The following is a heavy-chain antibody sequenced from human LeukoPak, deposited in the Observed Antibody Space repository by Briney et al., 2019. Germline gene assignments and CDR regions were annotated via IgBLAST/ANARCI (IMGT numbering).Heavy chain of an antibody. CDR1: GFTFSSYW. J-gene: IGHJ4*02. Sequence: TGGSLRLSCAASGFTFSSYWMHWVRQTPGKGLVWVSRINGAGSSISYADSVKGRVTISRDNAKNTLYLQMNNLRAKDTAVYYCARGGDYKNDYWGQGTLVTVSS. CDR3: ARGGDYKNDY. CDR2: INGAGSSI. V-gene: IGHV3-74*01. D-gene: IGHD4-17*01.